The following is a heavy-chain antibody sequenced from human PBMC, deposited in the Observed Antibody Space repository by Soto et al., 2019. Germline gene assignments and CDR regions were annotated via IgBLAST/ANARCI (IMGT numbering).Heavy chain of an antibody. V-gene: IGHV5-51*01. CDR2: IYPRDSDT. J-gene: IGHJ3*02. CDR1: GFSFTSYW. D-gene: IGHD6-25*01. CDR3: ARTGAADAFEI. Sequence: GESLKISCKASGFSFTSYWIGWVRQVPGKGLECMGIIYPRDSDTRYNPSFQGQVTISVDESINTAYLQWSSLKTSDTAMYYCARTGAADAFEIRGQGTMVTVS.